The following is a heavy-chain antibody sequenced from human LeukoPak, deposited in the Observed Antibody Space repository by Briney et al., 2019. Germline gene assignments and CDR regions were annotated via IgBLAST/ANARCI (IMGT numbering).Heavy chain of an antibody. CDR1: GGSISSYY. V-gene: IGHV4-59*08. J-gene: IGHJ5*02. D-gene: IGHD4-17*01. Sequence: SETLSLTCTVSGGSISSYYWSWIRRPPGKGLEWIGYIYYSGSTNYNPSLKSRVTISVDTSKNQFSLKLSSVTAADTAVYYCAGSMTTVTVFGFDPWGQGTLVTVSS. CDR2: IYYSGST. CDR3: AGSMTTVTVFGFDP.